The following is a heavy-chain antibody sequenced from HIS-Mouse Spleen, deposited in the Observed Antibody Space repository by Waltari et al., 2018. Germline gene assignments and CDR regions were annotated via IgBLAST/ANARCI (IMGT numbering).Heavy chain of an antibody. V-gene: IGHV1-2*02. CDR1: GYTFTGYY. CDR2: INPNSGGT. J-gene: IGHJ5*02. Sequence: QVQLVQSGAEVKKPGASVKVSCKASGYTFTGYYRHWVRQAPGQGLEWMGWINPNSGGTNYAQNFQGRVTMTRDTSISTAYMELSRLRSDDTAVYYCANSIQAPPLFDPWGQGTLVTVSS. CDR3: ANSIQAPPLFDP. D-gene: IGHD6-6*01.